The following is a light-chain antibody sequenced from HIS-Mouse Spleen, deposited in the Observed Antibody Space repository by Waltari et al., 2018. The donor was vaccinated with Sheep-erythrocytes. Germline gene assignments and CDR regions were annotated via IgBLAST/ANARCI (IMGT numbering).Light chain of an antibody. CDR3: QQLNSYPHT. CDR2: AAS. CDR1: QGISSY. V-gene: IGKV1-9*01. J-gene: IGKJ2*01. Sequence: DIQLTQSPSFLSASVGDRVTITCRASQGISSYLAWYQQKPGKAPKLLIYAASTLQSGVPSRFSGSGSGTEFTLTISSLQPEDFATYYCQQLNSYPHTFGQGTELAIE.